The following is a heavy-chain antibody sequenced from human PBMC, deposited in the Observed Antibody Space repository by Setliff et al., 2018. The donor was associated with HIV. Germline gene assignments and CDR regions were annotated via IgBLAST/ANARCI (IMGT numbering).Heavy chain of an antibody. CDR1: GESFSGFY. CDR3: ASLPPLYDSSGYYFDY. CDR2: INPSGSA. Sequence: PSETLSLTCAVYGESFSGFYWNWIRQPPGKGLEWIGEINPSGSANYNPSLKSRVTISVDKAKNQFSLKLTSVTAADTAVYYCASLPPLYDSSGYYFDYWGQGTLVTVSS. J-gene: IGHJ4*02. D-gene: IGHD3-22*01. V-gene: IGHV4-34*01.